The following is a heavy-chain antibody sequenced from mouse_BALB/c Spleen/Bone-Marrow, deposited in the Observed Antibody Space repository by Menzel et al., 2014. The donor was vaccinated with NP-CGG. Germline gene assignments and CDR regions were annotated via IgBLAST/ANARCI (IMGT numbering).Heavy chain of an antibody. D-gene: IGHD1-2*01. CDR1: GFNIRDTY. CDR2: IDPANGNT. J-gene: IGHJ4*01. CDR3: ASATTATFYAMDY. Sequence: EVQLQQSGAELVKPGASVKLSCTVSGFNIRDTYMHWVKQRPEQGLEWDGRIDPANGNTKYDPKFQGKATITADTSSNTAYLQLSSLTSEDTAVYYSASATTATFYAMDYWGQGTSVTVSS. V-gene: IGHV14-3*02.